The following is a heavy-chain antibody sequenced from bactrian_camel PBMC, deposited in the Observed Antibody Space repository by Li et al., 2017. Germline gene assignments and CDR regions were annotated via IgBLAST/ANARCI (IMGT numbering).Heavy chain of an antibody. D-gene: IGHD2*01. CDR1: GYTYSNYC. CDR2: IDSTGST. Sequence: HVQLVESGGGSVQAGGSLRLSCAASGYTYSNYCMGWFRQAPGKDREKVANIDSTGSTIYADSVKGRFTISKDNAKNTPYLQMNSLKPEDTGAYYCAAGTHALYGPLQSENYKFWGQGTQVTVS. J-gene: IGHJ4*01. V-gene: IGHV3S53*01. CDR3: AAGTHALYGPLQSENYKF.